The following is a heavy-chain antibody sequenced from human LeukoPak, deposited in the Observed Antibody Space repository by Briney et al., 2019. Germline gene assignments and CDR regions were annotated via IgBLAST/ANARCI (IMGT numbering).Heavy chain of an antibody. Sequence: GGSLRLSCAASGFTVSNNYMSWVRRAAGKGLEWVALIYSAGGTYYADSVKGRFTISRDNSKNTPHPQMNSLRAEDTAVYYCVRNSGELGAWGQGTLVTVSS. CDR1: GFTVSNNY. J-gene: IGHJ5*02. V-gene: IGHV3-53*01. CDR3: VRNSGELGA. CDR2: IYSAGGT. D-gene: IGHD2-21*01.